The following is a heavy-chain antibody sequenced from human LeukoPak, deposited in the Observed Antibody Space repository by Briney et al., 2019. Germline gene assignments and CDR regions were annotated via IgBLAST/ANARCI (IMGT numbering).Heavy chain of an antibody. CDR3: ARVSLSARPPCDH. D-gene: IGHD6-6*01. CDR1: GGSFSGYY. J-gene: IGHJ5*02. Sequence: SETLSLTCAVSGGSFSGYYWSWIRQPPGKGLEWIGEINHSGSTNYNPSLKSRVTISVVTSKSQFSLKLSSVTAADTAVYYCARVSLSARPPCDHWGQGTLVTVSS. CDR2: INHSGST. V-gene: IGHV4-34*01.